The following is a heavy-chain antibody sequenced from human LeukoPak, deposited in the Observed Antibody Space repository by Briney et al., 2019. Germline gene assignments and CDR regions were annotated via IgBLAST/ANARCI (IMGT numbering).Heavy chain of an antibody. CDR1: GGSISIRSYY. J-gene: IGHJ3*02. V-gene: IGHV4-39*07. CDR2: IYYSGST. CDR3: ARVSYYYDSSGSSDAFDI. D-gene: IGHD3-22*01. Sequence: SETLSLTCTVSGGSISIRSYYWGWIRQPPGKGLEWIGSIYYSGSTYYNPSLKSRVTISVDTSKNQFSLKLSSVTAADTAVYYCARVSYYYDSSGSSDAFDIWGQGTMVTVSS.